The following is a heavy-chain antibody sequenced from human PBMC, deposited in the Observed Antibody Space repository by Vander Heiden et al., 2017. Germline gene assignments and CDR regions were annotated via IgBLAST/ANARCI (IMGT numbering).Heavy chain of an antibody. D-gene: IGHD5-18*01. CDR1: GFTFSSYG. CDR2: IWYDGSNK. V-gene: IGHV3-33*01. J-gene: IGHJ6*02. CDR3: ARDFARRGYSYNGMDV. Sequence: QVQLVESGGGVVQPGRSLRLSCAASGFTFSSYGMPWVRQAPGKGLEWVAVIWYDGSNKYYADSVKGRFTISRDNSKNTLYLQMNSLRAEDTAVYYCARDFARRGYSYNGMDVWGQGTTVTVSS.